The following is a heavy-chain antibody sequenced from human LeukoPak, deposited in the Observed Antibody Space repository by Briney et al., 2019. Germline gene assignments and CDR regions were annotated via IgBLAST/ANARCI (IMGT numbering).Heavy chain of an antibody. J-gene: IGHJ5*02. CDR2: ISAYNGNT. V-gene: IGHV1-18*01. D-gene: IGHD2-2*01. CDR1: GYTFTIYG. CDR3: ARVYCSSTSCYWFDP. Sequence: ASVTVSFKASGYTFTIYGISWVRQAPGQGLEWMGWISAYNGNTNYAQKLQGRVTIATDTFTSTAYMELRSLRSDDTAVYYCARVYCSSTSCYWFDPWGQGTLVTVSS.